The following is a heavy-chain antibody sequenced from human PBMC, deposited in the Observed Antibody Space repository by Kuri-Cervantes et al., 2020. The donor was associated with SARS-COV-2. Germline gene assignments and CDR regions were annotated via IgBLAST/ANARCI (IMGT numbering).Heavy chain of an antibody. J-gene: IGHJ4*02. V-gene: IGHV3-74*01. CDR2: INSDGSST. Sequence: GESLKISFAASGFTFSSYWMHWVRQAPGKGLVWVSRINSDGSSTSYADSVKGRFTISRDNAKNTLYLQMNSLRAEDTAVYYCARARCSGGSCPPGYWGQGTLVTVSS. D-gene: IGHD2-15*01. CDR1: GFTFSSYW. CDR3: ARARCSGGSCPPGY.